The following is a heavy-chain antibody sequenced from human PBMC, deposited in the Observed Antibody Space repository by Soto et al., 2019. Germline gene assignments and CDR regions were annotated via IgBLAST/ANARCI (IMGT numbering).Heavy chain of an antibody. CDR3: ARDGEGHYGDYVDPFDY. V-gene: IGHV3-33*01. CDR1: GFTFSSYG. D-gene: IGHD4-17*01. CDR2: IWYDGSNK. J-gene: IGHJ4*02. Sequence: GGSLRLSCAASGFTFSSYGMHWVRQAPGKGLEWVAAIWYDGSNKYYADSVKGRFTISRDNPKNTLYLQMNSLRAEDTAVYYCARDGEGHYGDYVDPFDYWGQGTLVTVSS.